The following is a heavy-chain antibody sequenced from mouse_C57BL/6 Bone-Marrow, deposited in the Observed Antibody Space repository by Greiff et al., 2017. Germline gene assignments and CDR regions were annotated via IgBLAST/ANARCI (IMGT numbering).Heavy chain of an antibody. J-gene: IGHJ2*01. Sequence: VQLQQSGAELVRPGASVKLSCTASGFNIKDDYMHWVKQRPEQGLEWIGWIDPENGDTEYASKFQGKATITADTSSNTAYLQLSSLTSEDTAVYYCTTRTGRVFDYWGQGTTLTVSS. CDR2: IDPENGDT. CDR1: GFNIKDDY. V-gene: IGHV14-4*01. CDR3: TTRTGRVFDY. D-gene: IGHD4-1*01.